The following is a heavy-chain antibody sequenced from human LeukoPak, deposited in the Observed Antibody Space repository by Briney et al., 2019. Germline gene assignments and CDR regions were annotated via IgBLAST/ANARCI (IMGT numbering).Heavy chain of an antibody. Sequence: GGSLRLSCAASGFTVSGSYMSWVRQTPGKGLEWVSVIYPGGSPYYADSMKGRFTLSRDNSKDTVSLQMNSLRAEDTAVYYCASESGTTNGGLDYWGQGTLVTVSS. CDR3: ASESGTTNGGLDY. J-gene: IGHJ4*02. D-gene: IGHD1-7*01. V-gene: IGHV3-53*01. CDR1: GFTVSGSY. CDR2: IYPGGSP.